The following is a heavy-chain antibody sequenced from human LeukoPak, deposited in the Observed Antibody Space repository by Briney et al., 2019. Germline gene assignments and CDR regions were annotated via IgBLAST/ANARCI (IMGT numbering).Heavy chain of an antibody. Sequence: GGSLRLSCAASGFTFSSYGMHWVRQAPGKGLEWVAVIPYDGSNKYYADSVKGRFTISRDNSKNTLYLQMNSLRAEDTAVYYCAKETYDSTMDVWGQGTTVTVSS. CDR2: IPYDGSNK. V-gene: IGHV3-30*18. CDR1: GFTFSSYG. D-gene: IGHD3-22*01. J-gene: IGHJ6*02. CDR3: AKETYDSTMDV.